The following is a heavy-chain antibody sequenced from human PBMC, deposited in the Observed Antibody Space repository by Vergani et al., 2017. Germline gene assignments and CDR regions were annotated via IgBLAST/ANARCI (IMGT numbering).Heavy chain of an antibody. J-gene: IGHJ6*02. CDR3: ARDIGLAVAGSLYWGSYYYYGMDV. CDR1: GGSISSYY. D-gene: IGHD6-19*01. CDR2: IYYSGST. V-gene: IGHV4-59*01. Sequence: QVQLQESGPGLVKPSETLSLTCTVSGGSISSYYWSWIRQPPGKGLEWIGYIYYSGSTNYNPSLKSRVTISVDTSKNQFSLKLSSVTAADTAVYYCARDIGLAVAGSLYWGSYYYYGMDVWGQGTTVTGSS.